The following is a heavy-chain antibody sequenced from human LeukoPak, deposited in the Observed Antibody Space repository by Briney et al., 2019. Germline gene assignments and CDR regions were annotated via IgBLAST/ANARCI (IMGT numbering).Heavy chain of an antibody. CDR1: GFTFSSYA. CDR3: AKDRGMIVVVLFDY. D-gene: IGHD3-22*01. CDR2: ISGSGGST. Sequence: GGSLRLSCAASGFTFSSYAMSWVRQAPGKGLEWVSAISGSGGSTYYADSVKGRFTISRDNSKNTPYLQMNSLRAEDTAVYYCAKDRGMIVVVLFDYWGQGTLVTVSS. V-gene: IGHV3-23*01. J-gene: IGHJ4*02.